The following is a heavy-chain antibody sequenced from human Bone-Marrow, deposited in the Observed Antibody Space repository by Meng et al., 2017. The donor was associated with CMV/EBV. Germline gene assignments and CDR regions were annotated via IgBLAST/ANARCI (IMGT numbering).Heavy chain of an antibody. D-gene: IGHD1-26*01. CDR2: ISYDGSNK. Sequence: GGSLRLSCAASGFTFSSYAMHWVRQAPGKGLEWVAVISYDGSNKYYADSVKGRLTISRDNSKNTLYLQMNSLRAEDTAVYYCARDPSRSGSYGEYFQHWGQGTLVTVSS. J-gene: IGHJ1*01. CDR3: ARDPSRSGSYGEYFQH. V-gene: IGHV3-30*04. CDR1: GFTFSSYA.